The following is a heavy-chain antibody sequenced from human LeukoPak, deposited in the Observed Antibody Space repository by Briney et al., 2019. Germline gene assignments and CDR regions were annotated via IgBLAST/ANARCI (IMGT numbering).Heavy chain of an antibody. J-gene: IGHJ4*02. V-gene: IGHV4-59*08. CDR2: MYYSGST. CDR3: TRLPHQSFDY. CDR1: GASISTYY. Sequence: PSETLSPTCTVSGASISTYYWSWIRQPPGRGLECIGYMYYSGSTNSNPSLKSRVTISLDTSKNQFSLDLSSVTAADTAVYYCTRLPHQSFDYWGQGTLVTVSS. D-gene: IGHD2-2*01.